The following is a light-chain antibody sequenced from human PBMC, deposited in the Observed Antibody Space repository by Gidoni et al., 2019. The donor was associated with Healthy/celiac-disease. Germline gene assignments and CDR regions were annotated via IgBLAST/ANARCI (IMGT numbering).Light chain of an antibody. CDR2: GAS. CDR3: QQYGSSRSYT. Sequence: EIVLTQSPGTLSLSPGERATLSCRASQSVSSSYLAWYQQKPGQAPRLLIYGASSRATGIPDRFSGSGSGTDFTLTISRLEPEDFAVYYCQQYGSSRSYTFXXXTKLEIK. CDR1: QSVSSSY. J-gene: IGKJ2*01. V-gene: IGKV3-20*01.